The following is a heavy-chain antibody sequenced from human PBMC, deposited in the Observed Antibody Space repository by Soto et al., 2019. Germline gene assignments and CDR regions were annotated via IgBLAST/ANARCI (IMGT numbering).Heavy chain of an antibody. V-gene: IGHV5-51*01. CDR1: GYSFTSYW. CDR2: IYPGDSDT. CDR3: ARHGYCSCGSCRLRSASYYYGMDV. J-gene: IGHJ6*04. Sequence: PGESLKISCKGSGYSFTSYWIGWVRQMPGKGLEWMGIIYPGDSDTRYSPSFQGQVTISADKSISTAYLQWSSLKASDTAMYDCARHGYCSCGSCRLRSASYYYGMDVWGKGTTVTVSS. D-gene: IGHD2-15*01.